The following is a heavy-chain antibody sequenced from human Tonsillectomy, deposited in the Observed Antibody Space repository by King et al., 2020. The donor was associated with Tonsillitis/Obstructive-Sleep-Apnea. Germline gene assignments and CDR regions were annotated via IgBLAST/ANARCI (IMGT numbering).Heavy chain of an antibody. CDR3: ARDTVAGFFFPTLPIHY. CDR1: RFNFSNYA. J-gene: IGHJ4*02. D-gene: IGHD6-19*01. CDR2: ISYDGSNK. V-gene: IGHV3-30*04. Sequence: VQLVESGGGVVQPGRSLRLSCAASRFNFSNYAMHWVRQAPGKGLEWVAVISYDGSNKYYADSVKGRFTISRDNSKNTLSLQMNSLRAEDTALYYCARDTVAGFFFPTLPIHYWGQGTLVTASP.